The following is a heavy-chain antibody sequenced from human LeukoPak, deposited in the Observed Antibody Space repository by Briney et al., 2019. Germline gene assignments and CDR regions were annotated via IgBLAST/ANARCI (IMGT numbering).Heavy chain of an antibody. CDR3: ARLGYCSSTSCWGYYYYMDV. D-gene: IGHD2-2*01. CDR2: INHSGST. V-gene: IGHV4-34*01. J-gene: IGHJ6*03. Sequence: KPSETLSLTCAVYGGSFSGYYCSWIRQPPGKGLEWIGEINHSGSTNYNPPLKSRVTISVDTSKNQFSLKLSSVTAADTAVYYCARLGYCSSTSCWGYYYYMDVWGKGTTVTVSS. CDR1: GGSFSGYY.